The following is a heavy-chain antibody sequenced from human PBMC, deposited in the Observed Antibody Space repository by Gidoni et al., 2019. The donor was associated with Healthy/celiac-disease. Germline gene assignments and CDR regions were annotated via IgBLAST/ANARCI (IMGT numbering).Heavy chain of an antibody. CDR3: ARDRYEVGATTGMSAFDI. Sequence: QVQLVQSGAEVKKPGSAVKVSCKASGGTFSRYASSWVRQAPGQGLEWMGGLIPIFGTANYAQKFQGRVTITADKSTSTAYMELSSLRSEDTAVYYCARDRYEVGATTGMSAFDIWGQGTMVTVSS. V-gene: IGHV1-69*06. D-gene: IGHD1-26*01. CDR1: GGTFSRYA. J-gene: IGHJ3*02. CDR2: LIPIFGTA.